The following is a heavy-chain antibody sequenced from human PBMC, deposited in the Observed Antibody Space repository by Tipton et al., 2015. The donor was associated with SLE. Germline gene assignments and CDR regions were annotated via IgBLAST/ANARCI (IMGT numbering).Heavy chain of an antibody. V-gene: IGHV4-34*01. CDR2: INHSGST. J-gene: IGHJ4*02. D-gene: IGHD3-10*01. CDR3: ARCSSGSPLDY. CDR1: GGSFSGYY. Sequence: TLSLTCAVYGGSFSGYYWSWIRQPPGKGPEWIGEINHSGSTNYNPSLKSRVTISVDTSKNHLSLKLSSVTAADTAVYYCARCSSGSPLDYWGQGTLVTVSS.